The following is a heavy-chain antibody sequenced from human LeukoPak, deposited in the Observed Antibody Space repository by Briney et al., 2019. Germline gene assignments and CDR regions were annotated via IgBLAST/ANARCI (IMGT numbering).Heavy chain of an antibody. V-gene: IGHV4-61*02. J-gene: IGHJ2*01. Sequence: PSETLSLTCTVSGNSISSGDNYWSWIRQPAGKGLEWIGRIYTSGSTNYNPSLKSRVTISGDTSKNQISLKLSSVTAADTAVYNCARVACSGGSCLLFDLWGRGTLVTVSS. D-gene: IGHD2-15*01. CDR2: IYTSGST. CDR1: GNSISSGDNY. CDR3: ARVACSGGSCLLFDL.